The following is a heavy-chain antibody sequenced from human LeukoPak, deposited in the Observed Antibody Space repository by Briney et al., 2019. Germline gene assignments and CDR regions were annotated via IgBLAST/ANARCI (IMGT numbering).Heavy chain of an antibody. V-gene: IGHV4-59*08. Sequence: PSETLSLTCTVSGGSISSYYWSWFRQPPGKGLEWIGYIYYSGSTNYNPSLKSRVTISVDTSKNQFSLKLSSVTAADTAVYYCARRHYYYGMDVWGQGTTVTVSS. CDR1: GGSISSYY. J-gene: IGHJ6*02. CDR3: ARRHYYYGMDV. CDR2: IYYSGST.